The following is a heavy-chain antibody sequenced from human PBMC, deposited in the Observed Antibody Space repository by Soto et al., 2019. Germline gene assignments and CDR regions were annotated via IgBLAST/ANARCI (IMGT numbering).Heavy chain of an antibody. CDR2: ISWNSGSI. V-gene: IGHV3-9*01. Sequence: EVQLVESGGGLVQPGRSLRLSCAASGFTFDDYAMHWVRQAPGKGLEWVSGISWNSGSIGYADSVKGRFTISRDNAKKSLYLQMNRLRAEDTALYYCARGRGIAGALQQWGQGTLVTVSS. CDR1: GFTFDDYA. J-gene: IGHJ1*01. CDR3: ARGRGIAGALQQ. D-gene: IGHD6-13*01.